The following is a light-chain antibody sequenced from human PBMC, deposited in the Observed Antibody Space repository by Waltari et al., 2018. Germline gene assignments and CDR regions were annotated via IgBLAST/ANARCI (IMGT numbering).Light chain of an antibody. CDR1: FGSLPPLSS. Sequence: QTVVTQEPSLSVSPGGKVQLPCPLIFGSLPPLSSATWYQQTPGQAPRTLVYKANARSSGVPDRFSGSILGNTAALTITGAQADDESDYYCALYMGSGIWVFGGGTRLTVL. V-gene: IGLV8-61*01. J-gene: IGLJ3*02. CDR3: ALYMGSGIWV. CDR2: KAN.